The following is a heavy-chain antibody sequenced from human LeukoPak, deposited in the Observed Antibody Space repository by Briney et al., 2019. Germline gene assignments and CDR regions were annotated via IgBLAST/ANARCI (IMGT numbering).Heavy chain of an antibody. Sequence: GGSLKLSCAASGFTFSSCAMSWVRQAPGKGLEWVSAISGSGGSTYYADSVKGRFTISRDNSKNTLYLQMNSLRAEDTAVYYCAKDLVADTAMVYYYYYYGMDVWGQGTTVTVSS. D-gene: IGHD5-18*01. J-gene: IGHJ6*02. CDR2: ISGSGGST. V-gene: IGHV3-23*01. CDR1: GFTFSSCA. CDR3: AKDLVADTAMVYYYYYYGMDV.